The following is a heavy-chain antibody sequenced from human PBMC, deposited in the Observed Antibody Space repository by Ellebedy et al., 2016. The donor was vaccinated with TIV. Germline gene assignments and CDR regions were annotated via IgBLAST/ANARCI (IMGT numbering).Heavy chain of an antibody. CDR3: VRGGGPFCGGDCYSWEAFDV. Sequence: GESLKISXAASGFNFGDYAMSWFRQAPGKGLEWIRLIRSKRYGATTEYASSVKGSFTISRDDSKTTVYLHTNSLKTEDTAVYYCVRGGGPFCGGDCYSWEAFDVWGQGTKVIVSS. D-gene: IGHD2-21*01. V-gene: IGHV3-49*03. J-gene: IGHJ3*01. CDR2: IRSKRYGATT. CDR1: GFNFGDYA.